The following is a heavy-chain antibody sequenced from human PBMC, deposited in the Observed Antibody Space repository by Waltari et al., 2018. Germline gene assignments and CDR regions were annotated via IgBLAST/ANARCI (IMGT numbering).Heavy chain of an antibody. V-gene: IGHV1-69*01. CDR1: GGTFSSYA. J-gene: IGHJ4*02. Sequence: QVQLVQSGAEVKKPGSSVKVSCKASGGTFSSYAISWVRQAPGQGLEWMGGIIPIFGTANYAQKFQGRVTITADESTSTAYMELRSLRSDDTAVYFCARDGRTNWYSSPSDHWGQGTLVTVSS. CDR3: ARDGRTNWYSSPSDH. CDR2: IIPIFGTA. D-gene: IGHD1-7*01.